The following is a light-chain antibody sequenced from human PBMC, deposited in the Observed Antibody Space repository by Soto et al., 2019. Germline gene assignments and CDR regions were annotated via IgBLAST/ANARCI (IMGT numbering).Light chain of an antibody. V-gene: IGLV2-8*01. Sequence: QSALTQPPSASGSPGQSVTISCTGTSSDVGGCRFVSWYQQFPGKAPQLIIHEVNKRPSGVPDRFSGSKSGNTASLTISGLQAEDEADYYCSSCAGSNNPYVFGTGTKVTVL. CDR3: SSCAGSNNPYV. CDR1: SSDVGGCRF. CDR2: EVN. J-gene: IGLJ1*01.